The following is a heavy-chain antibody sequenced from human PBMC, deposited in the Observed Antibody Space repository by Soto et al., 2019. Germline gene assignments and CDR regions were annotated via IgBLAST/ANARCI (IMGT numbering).Heavy chain of an antibody. Sequence: QVQLVESGGGVVQPGRSLRLSCAASGFTFSSYAMHWVRQAPGKGLEWVAVISYDGSNKYYADSVKGRFTISRDNSKNTLYLQMNSLRAEDTAVYYCARDGVASGSYFISWGQGTLVTVSS. J-gene: IGHJ5*02. CDR3: ARDGVASGSYFIS. D-gene: IGHD1-26*01. V-gene: IGHV3-30-3*01. CDR2: ISYDGSNK. CDR1: GFTFSSYA.